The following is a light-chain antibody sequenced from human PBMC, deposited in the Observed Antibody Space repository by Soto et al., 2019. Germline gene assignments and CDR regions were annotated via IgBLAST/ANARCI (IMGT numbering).Light chain of an antibody. V-gene: IGKV3-20*01. Sequence: EIVLTQSPGTLSLSPGERATLSCRASHTISSSYLAWYQQKPGQAPRLLIYGASNRATGTPDRFSGSGSGTDFTLTISRLEPEDFAVYFCQQYDNLSWTFGQGTKVDIK. CDR2: GAS. CDR1: HTISSSY. CDR3: QQYDNLSWT. J-gene: IGKJ1*01.